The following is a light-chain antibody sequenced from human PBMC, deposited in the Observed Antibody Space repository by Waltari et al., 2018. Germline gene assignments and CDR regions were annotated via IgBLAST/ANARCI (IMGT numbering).Light chain of an antibody. J-gene: IGLJ2*01. Sequence: SYVLTQPPSVSVAPGETARSSCGGDNIASNSVHWYQQKPGQATMMVIYYDRDRPSGIPERFSGSNFGDTATLTISRVEAGDEADYHCQVWDNSVVVFGGGTKLTVL. CDR2: YDR. CDR1: NIASNS. V-gene: IGLV3-21*04. CDR3: QVWDNSVVV.